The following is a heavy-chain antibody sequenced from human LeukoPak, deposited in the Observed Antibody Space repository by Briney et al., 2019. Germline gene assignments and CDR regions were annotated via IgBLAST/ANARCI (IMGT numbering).Heavy chain of an antibody. J-gene: IGHJ2*01. CDR1: GGSFSGYY. V-gene: IGHV4-34*01. Sequence: PSETLSLTCAVYGGSFSGYYWSWIRQPPGKGLEWIGEINHSGSTNYNPSLKSRVTISVDTSKNQFSLKLSSVTAADTAVYYCARDRGSGWPTSYWYFDPWGRGTLVTVSS. D-gene: IGHD6-19*01. CDR3: ARDRGSGWPTSYWYFDP. CDR2: INHSGST.